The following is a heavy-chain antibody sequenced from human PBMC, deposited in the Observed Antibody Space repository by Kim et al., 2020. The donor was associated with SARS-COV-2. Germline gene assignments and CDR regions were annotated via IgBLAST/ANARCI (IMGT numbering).Heavy chain of an antibody. J-gene: IGHJ4*02. CDR3: ARGPIPLGGNYYGSGRYWGNFDC. Sequence: SETLSLTCTVSGGSISSYYWSWIRQPPGKGLEWIGYIYYSGSTNYNPSLKSRVTISVDTSKNQFSLKLGSVTAVDTAVHYCARGPIPLGGNYYGSGRYWGNFDCWGQGTLVTVSS. D-gene: IGHD3-10*01. V-gene: IGHV4-59*01. CDR1: GGSISSYY. CDR2: IYYSGST.